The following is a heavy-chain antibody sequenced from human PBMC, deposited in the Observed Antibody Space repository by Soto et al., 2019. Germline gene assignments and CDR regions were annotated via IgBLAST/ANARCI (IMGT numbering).Heavy chain of an antibody. J-gene: IGHJ5*02. D-gene: IGHD4-17*01. Sequence: QVQLVESGGGVVQPGRSLRLSCAASGFTFSSYAMHWVRQAPGKGLEWVAVISYDGSNKYYADSVKGRFTISRDNFKNTLYLQMNGHRAADNAVYYCARGGSTVTSFWFDPWGQGTMVTVSS. CDR1: GFTFSSYA. V-gene: IGHV3-30-3*01. CDR3: ARGGSTVTSFWFDP. CDR2: ISYDGSNK.